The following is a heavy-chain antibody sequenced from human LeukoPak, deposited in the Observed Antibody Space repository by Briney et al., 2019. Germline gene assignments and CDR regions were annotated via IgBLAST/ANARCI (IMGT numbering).Heavy chain of an antibody. CDR1: GFKVSDYY. V-gene: IGHV3-11*01. Sequence: GGSLRLSCAASGFKVSDYYMRWIRQAPGKGLEWISYINSRSSTIYYADSVKGRSTISRDNAKNSLYLQMNSLRAEDTAVYYCAREEYSYGYDYWGQGTLVTVSS. CDR2: INSRSSTI. J-gene: IGHJ4*02. D-gene: IGHD5-18*01. CDR3: AREEYSYGYDY.